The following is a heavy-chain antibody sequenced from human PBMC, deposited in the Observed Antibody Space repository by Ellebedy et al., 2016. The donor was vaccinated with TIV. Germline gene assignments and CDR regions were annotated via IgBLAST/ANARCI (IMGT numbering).Heavy chain of an antibody. CDR1: GYTFTAYH. CDR2: ISGYNGNT. Sequence: VSVKVSCKASGYTFTAYHIHWVRQAPGQGLEWMGWISGYNGNTKYEQKLQGRVTMNTDTSTSTAYMELRSLRSDDTAVYYCARDTRAAAGRTDYWGQGTLVTVSS. CDR3: ARDTRAAAGRTDY. D-gene: IGHD6-13*01. J-gene: IGHJ4*02. V-gene: IGHV1-18*04.